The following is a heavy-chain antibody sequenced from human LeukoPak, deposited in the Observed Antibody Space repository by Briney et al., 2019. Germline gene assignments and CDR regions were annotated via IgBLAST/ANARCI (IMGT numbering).Heavy chain of an antibody. V-gene: IGHV3-74*01. D-gene: IGHD3-22*01. CDR3: VRGGPSTWF. Sequence: GGSLRLSCAASGFTFSNYWMHWVRQAPGKGLVWVSRINNDGSTTVYADSVKGRFTISRDDAKNMLFLQMNSLRGEDTAVYHCVRGGPSTWFWGQGTLVTVSS. CDR1: GFTFSNYW. CDR2: INNDGSTT. J-gene: IGHJ4*02.